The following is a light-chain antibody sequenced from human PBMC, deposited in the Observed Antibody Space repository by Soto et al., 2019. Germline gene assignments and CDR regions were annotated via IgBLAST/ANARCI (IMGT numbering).Light chain of an antibody. CDR3: SSYTTTNTLWV. V-gene: IGLV2-8*01. Sequence: QSVLTQPPSASGSPGQSVTISCTGTSSDVGGYNYVSWYQQHPGKAPKVMIYEVSKRPSGVPDRFSGSKSGNTASLTVSGLQAEDEADYYCSSYTTTNTLWVFGGGTKVTVL. CDR1: SSDVGGYNY. CDR2: EVS. J-gene: IGLJ3*02.